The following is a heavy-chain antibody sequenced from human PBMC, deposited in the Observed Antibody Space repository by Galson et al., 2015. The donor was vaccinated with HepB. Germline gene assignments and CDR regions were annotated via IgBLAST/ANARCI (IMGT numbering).Heavy chain of an antibody. CDR1: GYTLTELS. J-gene: IGHJ5*02. Sequence: SVKVSCKVSGYTLTELSMHWVRQAPGRGLEWMGGFDPEDGETIYAQKFQGRVTMTEDTSTDTAYMELSSLRSEDTAVYYCATAPNYDFPVIGGVNNWFDPWGQGTLVTVSS. CDR2: FDPEDGET. CDR3: ATAPNYDFPVIGGVNNWFDP. V-gene: IGHV1-24*01. D-gene: IGHD3-3*01.